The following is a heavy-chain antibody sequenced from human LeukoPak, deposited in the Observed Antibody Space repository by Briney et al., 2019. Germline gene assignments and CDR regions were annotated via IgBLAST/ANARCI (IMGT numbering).Heavy chain of an antibody. CDR2: IYYSGST. J-gene: IGHJ3*01. CDR3: ARRDVVVTTAHDAFDV. Sequence: PSETLSLTCTVSGGSMSSYYWSWIRQPPGKGLEWIGYIYYSGSTKYNPSLKSRVTISVDTSKNQFSLKLSSVTAADTAVYYCARRDVVVTTAHDAFDVWGQGTMVTVSS. CDR1: GGSMSSYY. D-gene: IGHD2-21*02. V-gene: IGHV4-59*08.